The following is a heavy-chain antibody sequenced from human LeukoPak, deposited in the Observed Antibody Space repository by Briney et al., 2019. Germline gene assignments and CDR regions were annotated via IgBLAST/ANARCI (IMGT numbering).Heavy chain of an antibody. V-gene: IGHV1-69*04. Sequence: GASVTVSYKAFGATLNIGHAFIWARQAPGQGLQWMGRIIPFLGEVNYAQNFQGRVSFTADKSTATMYMEMKSLRLDDTAIYYCSPCGHAYDWFGPWGQGTLVTVSS. CDR1: GATLNIGHA. CDR3: SPCGHAYDWFGP. J-gene: IGHJ5*02. D-gene: IGHD5-12*01. CDR2: IIPFLGEV.